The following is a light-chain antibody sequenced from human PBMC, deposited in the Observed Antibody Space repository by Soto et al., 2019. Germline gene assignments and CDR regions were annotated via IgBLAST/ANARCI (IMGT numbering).Light chain of an antibody. CDR2: GAS. CDR1: QSVSSSY. V-gene: IGKV3-20*01. CDR3: QQYNSYSPWT. Sequence: EIVLTQSPGTLSLSPVERATLPGRASQSVSSSYLAWYQQQPGQAPRLLIYGASSRATGIPDRFSGSGCATDFTLTINSLQPDDSVTYDCQQYNSYSPWTFGQGTKVDIK. J-gene: IGKJ1*01.